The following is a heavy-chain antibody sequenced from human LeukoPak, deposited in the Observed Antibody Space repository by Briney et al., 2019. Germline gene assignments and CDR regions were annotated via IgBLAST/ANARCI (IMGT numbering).Heavy chain of an antibody. V-gene: IGHV6-1*01. CDR1: GDSVSSNSAA. Sequence: SQTLSLTCAISGDSVSSNSAAWNWIRQSPSRGLEWLGRTYYRSKWYNDYAVSVKSRITINPDTSKNQFSLQLNSVTPEDTAVYYCARDRGSGPRIAAAGFDYWGQGTLVTVYS. CDR3: ARDRGSGPRIAAAGFDY. J-gene: IGHJ4*02. CDR2: TYYRSKWYN. D-gene: IGHD6-13*01.